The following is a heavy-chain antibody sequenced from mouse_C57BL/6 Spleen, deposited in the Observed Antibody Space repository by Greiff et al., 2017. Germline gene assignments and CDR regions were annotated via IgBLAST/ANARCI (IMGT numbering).Heavy chain of an antibody. D-gene: IGHD1-1*01. Sequence: EVMLVESGGGLVKPGGSLKLSCAASGFTFSDYGMHWVRQAPEKGLEWVAYISSGSSTIYYADTVKGRFTISRDNAKNTLFLQMTSLRSEDTAMYYCARANYYGSSYGFAYWGQGTLVTVSA. V-gene: IGHV5-17*01. J-gene: IGHJ3*01. CDR3: ARANYYGSSYGFAY. CDR2: ISSGSSTI. CDR1: GFTFSDYG.